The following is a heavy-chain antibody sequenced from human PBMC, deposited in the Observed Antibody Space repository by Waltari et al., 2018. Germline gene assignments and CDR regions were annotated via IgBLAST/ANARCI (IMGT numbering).Heavy chain of an antibody. Sequence: EVQLVESGGGLVQPGRSLRLSCAASGFTFDDYAMHWVRQAPGKGLEWVSGISWNSGSIGYADSAKGRFTITRDNAKNSLYLQMNSLRAEDTAVYYCAGPYSSSWSNFDYWGQGTLVTVSS. D-gene: IGHD6-13*01. V-gene: IGHV3-9*01. CDR1: GFTFDDYA. CDR2: ISWNSGSI. J-gene: IGHJ4*02. CDR3: AGPYSSSWSNFDY.